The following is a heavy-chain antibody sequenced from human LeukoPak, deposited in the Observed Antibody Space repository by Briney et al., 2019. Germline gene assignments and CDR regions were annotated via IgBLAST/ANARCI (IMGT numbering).Heavy chain of an antibody. CDR3: AEGWSSGWPREDY. Sequence: GGSLRLSCAASGFTFSNYWMHWVRQTPGEGLVCVSLIKGDGSSTTYADSVKGRFTISRDNSKNTLYLQMNSLRAEDTAVYYCAEGWSSGWPREDYWGQGTLVTVSS. D-gene: IGHD6-19*01. J-gene: IGHJ4*02. CDR2: IKGDGSST. CDR1: GFTFSNYW. V-gene: IGHV3-74*01.